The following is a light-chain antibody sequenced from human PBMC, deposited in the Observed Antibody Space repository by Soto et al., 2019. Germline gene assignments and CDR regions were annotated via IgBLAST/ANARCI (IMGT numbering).Light chain of an antibody. V-gene: IGKV1-5*03. Sequence: DIQMTQSPSTLSASVGDRVTLSCRASQGISDWLAWYQQKAGKAPNVLIYKASNLGSGVPSRFSGSGSRTECSLTISSLQSDDVVTYYRQQYSSYPLTFGGGTKVEIK. J-gene: IGKJ4*01. CDR2: KAS. CDR1: QGISDW. CDR3: QQYSSYPLT.